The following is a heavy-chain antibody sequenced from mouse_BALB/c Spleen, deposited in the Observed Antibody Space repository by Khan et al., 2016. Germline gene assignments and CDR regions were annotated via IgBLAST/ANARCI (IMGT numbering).Heavy chain of an antibody. CDR3: ASYYGSSYDYLDY. CDR1: GYTFTSYW. CDR2: IYPGDGDT. Sequence: HVQLQQSGAELARPGASVKLSCKASGYTFTSYWMQWVKQRPGQGLEWIGAIYPGDGDTRYTQKLKGKATLTADKSSSTAYMQLSSLASEDSAVYYGASYYGSSYDYLDYWGQGTTLTVSS. D-gene: IGHD1-1*01. V-gene: IGHV1-87*01. J-gene: IGHJ2*01.